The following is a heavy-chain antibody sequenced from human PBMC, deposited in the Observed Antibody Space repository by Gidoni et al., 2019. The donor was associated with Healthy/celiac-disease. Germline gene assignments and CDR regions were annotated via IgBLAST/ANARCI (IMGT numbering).Heavy chain of an antibody. CDR2: IIPIFGTA. CDR3: ARDRGGGAITLDV. D-gene: IGHD3-10*01. J-gene: IGHJ6*02. CDR1: VGTFSSYA. Sequence: QVQLVQSGAEVKKPGSSVTASCQASVGTFSSYAIRWVRQAPGQGLEWMGGIIPIFGTANYAQKFQGRVTITADESTSTAYMELSSLRSEDTAVYYCARDRGGGAITLDVWGQGTTVTVSS. V-gene: IGHV1-69*01.